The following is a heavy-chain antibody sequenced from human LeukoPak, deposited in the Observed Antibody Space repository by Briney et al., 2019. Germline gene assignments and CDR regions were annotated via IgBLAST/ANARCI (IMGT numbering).Heavy chain of an antibody. CDR2: ISDNGVTT. V-gene: IGHV3-23*01. D-gene: IGHD3-10*01. CDR3: ATARGSTYYSDY. Sequence: GGSLRLSCAASGFTFNTYVMTWVRQAPGKGLEWVSGISDNGVTTYYADSVRGRFIISRDNSKNTLYLQMNSLRAEDTAIYYCATARGSTYYSDYWGQGTLVTVSS. CDR1: GFTFNTYV. J-gene: IGHJ4*02.